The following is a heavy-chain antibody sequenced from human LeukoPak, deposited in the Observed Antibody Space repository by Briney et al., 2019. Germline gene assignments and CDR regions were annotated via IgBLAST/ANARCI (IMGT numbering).Heavy chain of an antibody. V-gene: IGHV3-23*01. CDR3: AKSVESAVTTNPYFDF. Sequence: SGGSLRLSCEASGFTFSDYAMSWVRQALGEGLKWVSVISGSGGSTYNADSVKGRFTISRDNSKNILYLQMNSLRAEDTAVYYCAKSVESAVTTNPYFDFWGQGALVTVSS. CDR1: GFTFSDYA. J-gene: IGHJ4*02. D-gene: IGHD4-17*01. CDR2: ISGSGGST.